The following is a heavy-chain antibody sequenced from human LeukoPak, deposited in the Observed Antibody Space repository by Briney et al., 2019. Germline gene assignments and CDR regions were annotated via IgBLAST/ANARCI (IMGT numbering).Heavy chain of an antibody. CDR2: IYHSGST. J-gene: IGHJ4*02. Sequence: SETLSLTCAVSGGSISSGGYSWSWIRQPPGKGLEWIGYIYHSGSTYYNPSLKSRVTISVDRSKNQFSLKLSSVTAADTAVCYCARGVATIPVYFDYWGQGTLVTVSS. CDR3: ARGVATIPVYFDY. V-gene: IGHV4-30-2*01. CDR1: GGSISSGGYS. D-gene: IGHD5-12*01.